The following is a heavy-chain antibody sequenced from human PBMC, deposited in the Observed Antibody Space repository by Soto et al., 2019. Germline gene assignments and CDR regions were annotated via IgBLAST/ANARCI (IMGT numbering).Heavy chain of an antibody. CDR3: ARGRARRNSVYYHYYYMDV. CDR2: MNPNSGNT. Sequence: ASVKVSCKASGYTFTSYDINWVRQATGQGLEWMGWMNPNSGNTGYAQKFQGRVTMTRNTSISTAYMELSSLRSEDTAVYYCARGRARRNSVYYHYYYMDVWGKGTTVTVSS. J-gene: IGHJ6*03. CDR1: GYTFTSYD. D-gene: IGHD6-6*01. V-gene: IGHV1-8*01.